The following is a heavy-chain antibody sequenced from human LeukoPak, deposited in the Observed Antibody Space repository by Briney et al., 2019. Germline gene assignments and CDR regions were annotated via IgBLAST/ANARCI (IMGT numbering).Heavy chain of an antibody. J-gene: IGHJ4*02. CDR1: GGSISSYY. D-gene: IGHD2-2*01. CDR3: ARGRNGVSMPSFDY. Sequence: PSETLSLTCTVSGGSISSYYWSWIRQPPGKGLEWIGYIYYSGSTNYNPSLKSRVTISVDTSKNQFSLKLSSVTAADTAVYYCARGRNGVSMPSFDYWGQGTLVTVSS. V-gene: IGHV4-59*01. CDR2: IYYSGST.